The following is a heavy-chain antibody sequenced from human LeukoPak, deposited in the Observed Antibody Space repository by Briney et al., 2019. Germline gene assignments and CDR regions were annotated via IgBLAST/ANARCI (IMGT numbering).Heavy chain of an antibody. J-gene: IGHJ3*02. CDR1: GGSISSYY. Sequence: SETLSLTCTVSGGSISSYYWSWIRQPPGKGLEWIGYIYYSGSTNYNPSLKSRVTISVDTSKNQFSLKLSSVTAADTAVYYCARDKLIAARPYAFDIRGQGTMVTVSS. D-gene: IGHD6-6*01. CDR3: ARDKLIAARPYAFDI. V-gene: IGHV4-59*01. CDR2: IYYSGST.